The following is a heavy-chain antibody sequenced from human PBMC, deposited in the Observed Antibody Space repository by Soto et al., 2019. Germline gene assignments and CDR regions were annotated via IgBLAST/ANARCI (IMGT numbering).Heavy chain of an antibody. CDR3: ARELEQQLVLYYYYGMDV. CDR2: ISSSSSYI. D-gene: IGHD6-13*01. J-gene: IGHJ6*02. CDR1: GFTFSSYS. V-gene: IGHV3-21*01. Sequence: GGSLRLSCAASGFTFSSYSMNWVRQAPGKGLEWVSSISSSSSYIYYADSVKGRFTISRDNAKNSLYLQMNSLRAEDTAVYYCARELEQQLVLYYYYGMDVWGQGTTVTVSS.